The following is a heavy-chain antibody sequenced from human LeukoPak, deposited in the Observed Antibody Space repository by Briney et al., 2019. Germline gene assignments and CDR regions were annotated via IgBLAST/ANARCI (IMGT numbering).Heavy chain of an antibody. CDR1: GFTFSSYG. J-gene: IGHJ4*02. D-gene: IGHD2-2*02. CDR2: ISSSSSYI. CDR3: ATIGGIVVVPAAIQVENRSLVGGY. Sequence: GGSLRLSCAASGFTFSSYGMHWVRQAPGKGLEWVSSISSSSSYIYYADSVKGRFTISRDNAKNSLYLQMNSLRAEDTAVYYCATIGGIVVVPAAIQVENRSLVGGYWGQGTLVTVSS. V-gene: IGHV3-21*01.